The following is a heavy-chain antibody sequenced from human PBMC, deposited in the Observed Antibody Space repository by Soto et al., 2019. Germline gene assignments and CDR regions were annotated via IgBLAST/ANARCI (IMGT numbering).Heavy chain of an antibody. J-gene: IGHJ5*02. CDR3: VRRHVSATGIDWFDP. Sequence: ASVKVSCKASGYTFTSYCIHWVRQATGQRLEWMGWINAANGDTKYSPKFQGRVTITRDTSASTAYMELSSLRSEDTAVYYCVRRHVSATGIDWFDPWGQGTLVTVSS. D-gene: IGHD6-13*01. V-gene: IGHV1-3*01. CDR1: GYTFTSYC. CDR2: INAANGDT.